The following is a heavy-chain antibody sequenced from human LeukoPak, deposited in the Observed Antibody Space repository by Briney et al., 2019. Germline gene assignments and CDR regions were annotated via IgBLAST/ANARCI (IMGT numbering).Heavy chain of an antibody. CDR1: GFTFSNNG. CDR2: IRYDGSKT. V-gene: IGHV3-30*02. Sequence: GGSLRLSCAASGFTFSNNGMHWVRQAPGKGPEWVAYIRYDGSKTDYADSVKGRFTISRDNSKNTLYLQMNSLRAEDTAVYYCAKCPYGYIDYWGQGTLVTVSS. D-gene: IGHD3-10*01. J-gene: IGHJ4*02. CDR3: AKCPYGYIDY.